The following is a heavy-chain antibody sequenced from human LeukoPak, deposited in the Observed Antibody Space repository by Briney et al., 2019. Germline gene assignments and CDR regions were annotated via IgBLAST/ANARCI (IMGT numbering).Heavy chain of an antibody. V-gene: IGHV3-7*01. CDR2: IKKDGSEE. Sequence: GGSLRLSCTASGFSFSTSWMSWVRQTPGKGLEWVANIKKDGSEEYYVDSVKTRFTISRDNAKNSLYLQLNSLIVEDTAVYYCARLSTSVAGGNHWGQGTLVTVSS. CDR1: GFSFSTSW. J-gene: IGHJ5*02. D-gene: IGHD6-19*01. CDR3: ARLSTSVAGGNH.